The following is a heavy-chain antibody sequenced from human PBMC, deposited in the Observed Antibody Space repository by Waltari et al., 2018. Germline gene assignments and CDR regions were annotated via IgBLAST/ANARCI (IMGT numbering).Heavy chain of an antibody. CDR3: AGGVSGYDIDY. J-gene: IGHJ4*02. Sequence: LSCAASGFTFSSYWMHWVRQAPGKGLVWVSRINSDGSSTSYADSVKGRFTISRDNAKNTLYLQMNSLRAEDTAVYYCAGGVSGYDIDYWGQGTLVTVSS. CDR2: INSDGSST. D-gene: IGHD5-12*01. CDR1: GFTFSSYW. V-gene: IGHV3-74*01.